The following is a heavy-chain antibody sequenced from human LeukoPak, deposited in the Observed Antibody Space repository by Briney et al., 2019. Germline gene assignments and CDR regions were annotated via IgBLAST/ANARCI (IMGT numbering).Heavy chain of an antibody. CDR3: ARVAGYCSSTSCYYMDV. D-gene: IGHD2-2*03. V-gene: IGHV1-69*04. J-gene: IGHJ6*02. CDR1: GGTFISYA. CDR2: IIPILGIA. Sequence: SVKVSCKASGGTFISYAISWVRQAPGQGREWMGRIIPILGIANYAQKFQGRVTITADKSTSTAYMELSSLRSEDTAVYYCARVAGYCSSTSCYYMDVWGQGTTVTVSS.